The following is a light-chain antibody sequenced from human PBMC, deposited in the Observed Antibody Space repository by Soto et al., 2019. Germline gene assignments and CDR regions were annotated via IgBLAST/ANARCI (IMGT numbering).Light chain of an antibody. CDR1: QTVSRNF. CDR3: QQFGTSPRYT. CDR2: GAS. Sequence: EIVLTQSPCTLSLSPGERATLSCRASQTVSRNFLAWYQQKNGQAPRLLIHGASARATGTPDRFSGSGSGTDFTLTISRLEPEDFAVYYCQQFGTSPRYTFGQGTRVDIK. J-gene: IGKJ2*01. V-gene: IGKV3-20*01.